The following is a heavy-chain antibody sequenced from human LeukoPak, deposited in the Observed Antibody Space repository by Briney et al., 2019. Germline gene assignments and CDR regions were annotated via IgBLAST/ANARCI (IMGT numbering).Heavy chain of an antibody. CDR3: ARDWDCTNGVCYTAFFDY. V-gene: IGHV1-18*01. D-gene: IGHD2-8*01. CDR1: GYTFTSYG. CDR2: ISAYNGNT. J-gene: IGHJ4*02. Sequence: GASVKVSCKASGYTFTSYGISWVRQAPGQGLEWMGWISAYNGNTNYAQKLQGRVTMTTDTSTSTAYMELRSLRSDDTAVYYCARDWDCTNGVCYTAFFDYWGQGTLVTVSS.